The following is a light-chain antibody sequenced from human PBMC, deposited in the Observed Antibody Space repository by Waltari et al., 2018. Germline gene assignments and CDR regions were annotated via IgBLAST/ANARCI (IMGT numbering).Light chain of an antibody. Sequence: DIVMTQSPDSVAVSLGERATIHCRYSQNILSSSDNKNYLVWYQQKPGQPPKLLISWASTRESGVPDRFSGSGSGTDFTLTISSLQAEDVAVYYCQQCYHLPSFGGGTRVEIK. CDR2: WAS. CDR3: QQCYHLPS. V-gene: IGKV4-1*01. J-gene: IGKJ4*01. CDR1: QNILSSSDNKNY.